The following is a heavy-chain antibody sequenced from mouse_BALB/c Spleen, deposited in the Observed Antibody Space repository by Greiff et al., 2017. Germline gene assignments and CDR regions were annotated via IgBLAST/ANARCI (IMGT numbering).Heavy chain of an antibody. CDR2: ISSGSSTI. Sequence: EVKLVESGGGLVQPGGSRKLSCAASGFTFSSFGMHWVRQAPEKGLEWVAYISSGSSTIYYADTVKGRFTISRDNPKNTLFLQMTSLRSEDTAMYYCASSIYYDYDGVWFAYWGQGTLVTVSA. V-gene: IGHV5-17*02. CDR3: ASSIYYDYDGVWFAY. J-gene: IGHJ3*01. D-gene: IGHD2-4*01. CDR1: GFTFSSFG.